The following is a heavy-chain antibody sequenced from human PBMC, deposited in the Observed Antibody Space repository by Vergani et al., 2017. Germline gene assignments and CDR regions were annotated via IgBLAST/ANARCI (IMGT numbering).Heavy chain of an antibody. J-gene: IGHJ4*02. Sequence: QLHLQESGPGLVKPSETLYLTCTVSGGSITSSSYYWGWIRQPPGKGLEWIGNIYHSGGAYYNPSLKGRVTISVETSKNQFSLEVTSVTAADTAIYFCARTESFILRYFHWALWGQGTLVTVSS. CDR1: GGSITSSSYY. CDR3: ARTESFILRYFHWAL. CDR2: IYHSGGA. D-gene: IGHD3-9*01. V-gene: IGHV4-39*01.